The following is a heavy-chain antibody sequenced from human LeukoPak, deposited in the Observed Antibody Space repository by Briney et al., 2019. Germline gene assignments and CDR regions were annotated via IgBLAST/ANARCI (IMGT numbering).Heavy chain of an antibody. J-gene: IGHJ4*02. V-gene: IGHV3-30-3*01. D-gene: IGHD3-3*01. CDR1: GFTFSSYA. Sequence: GGSLRLSCAASGFTFSSYAMHWVRQAPGKGLEWVAVISYDGSNKYYADSVKGRFTISRDNSKNTLYLQMNSLRAEDTAVYHCATDRFKFDYWGQGTLVTVSS. CDR3: ATDRFKFDY. CDR2: ISYDGSNK.